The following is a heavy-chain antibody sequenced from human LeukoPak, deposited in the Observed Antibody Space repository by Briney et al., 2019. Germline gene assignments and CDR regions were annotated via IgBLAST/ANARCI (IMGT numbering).Heavy chain of an antibody. CDR1: GDSVSSNSAA. CDR2: TYYRSKWYN. V-gene: IGHV6-1*01. J-gene: IGHJ6*03. CDR3: ARCYDFCSGYDHPPSNYYMDV. Sequence: SQTLSLTCAISGDSVSSNSAAWNWIRQSPSRGLEWLGRTYYRSKWYNDYAVYVKSRITINPDTSKNQLSLQLNSVTPKATAVYYCARCYDFCSGYDHPPSNYYMDVCGKGTTVTVSS. D-gene: IGHD3-3*01.